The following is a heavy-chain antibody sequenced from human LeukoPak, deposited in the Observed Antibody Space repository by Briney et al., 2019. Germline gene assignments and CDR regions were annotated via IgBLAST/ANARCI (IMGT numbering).Heavy chain of an antibody. Sequence: SETLSLTCTVSGGSISSGGYYWSWIRQHPGEGLEWVGYIYYSGSTYYNPSLKSRVTISVDTSKNQFSLKLSSVTAADTAVYYCARDLKGFSYFDYWGQGTLVTVSS. J-gene: IGHJ4*02. CDR3: ARDLKGFSYFDY. CDR2: IYYSGST. V-gene: IGHV4-31*03. CDR1: GGSISSGGYY.